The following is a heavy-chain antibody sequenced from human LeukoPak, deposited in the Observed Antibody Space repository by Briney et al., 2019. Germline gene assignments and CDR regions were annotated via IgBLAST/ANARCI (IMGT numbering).Heavy chain of an antibody. CDR2: ISGSGGST. V-gene: IGHV3-23*01. D-gene: IGHD3-10*01. J-gene: IGHJ4*02. CDR3: AKVRFGELLRGYFDY. CDR1: GFAFSSYA. Sequence: GGSLRLSCAASGFAFSSYAMSWVRQASGKGLEWVSAISGSGGSTYYADSVKGRFTISRDNSKNTLYLQMNSLRAEDTAVYYCAKVRFGELLRGYFDYWGQGTLVTVSS.